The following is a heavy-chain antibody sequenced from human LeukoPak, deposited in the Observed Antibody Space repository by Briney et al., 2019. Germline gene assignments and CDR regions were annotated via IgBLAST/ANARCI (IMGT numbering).Heavy chain of an antibody. CDR3: ARRKDGLVDAFDI. V-gene: IGHV4-59*01. CDR2: IYYSGST. CDR1: GGSISSYY. D-gene: IGHD3/OR15-3a*01. Sequence: SETLSLTCTVSGGSISSYYWSWIRQPPGKGLEWIGYIYYSGSTNYNPSLKSRVTISVDTSKNQFSLKLSSVTAADTAVYYCARRKDGLVDAFDIWGQGTMVTVSS. J-gene: IGHJ3*02.